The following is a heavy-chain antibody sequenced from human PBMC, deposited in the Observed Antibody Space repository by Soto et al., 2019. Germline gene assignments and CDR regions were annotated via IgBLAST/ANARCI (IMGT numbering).Heavy chain of an antibody. J-gene: IGHJ3*02. CDR1: GGSISSYY. CDR3: AREYSSSWTDDAFDI. D-gene: IGHD6-13*01. CDR2: IYYSGST. Sequence: QVQLQESGPGLVKPSETLSLTCTVSGGSISSYYWSWIRQPPGKGLEWIGYIYYSGSTNYNPSLKSRGTISVDTSKNQFSLKLSSVTAADTAVYYCAREYSSSWTDDAFDIWGQGTMVTVSS. V-gene: IGHV4-59*01.